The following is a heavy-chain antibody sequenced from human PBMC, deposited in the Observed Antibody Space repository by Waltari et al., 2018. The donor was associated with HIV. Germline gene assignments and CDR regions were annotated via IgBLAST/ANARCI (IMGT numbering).Heavy chain of an antibody. V-gene: IGHV3-23*01. Sequence: EVQVLESGGGLVQPGGSMGLSCGASGFPCRNDPLRWVRPAPGKGLEWLSSISGSGGSTNYADSVKGRFTISRDNSKNTLSLQMISLRAEDTAVYYCAKGRFVDLGYASAQYYYGLDVWGQGTTVTVSS. CDR3: AKGRFVDLGYASAQYYYGLDV. J-gene: IGHJ6*02. CDR1: GFPCRNDP. D-gene: IGHD3-10*01. CDR2: ISGSGGST.